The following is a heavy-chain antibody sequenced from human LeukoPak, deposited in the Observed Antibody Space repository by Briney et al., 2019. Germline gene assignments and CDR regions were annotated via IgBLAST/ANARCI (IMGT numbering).Heavy chain of an antibody. CDR2: INPSGGST. Sequence: ASVKVSCKASGYTFTSYYMHWVRQAPGQGLEWMGIINPSGGSTSYAQKFQGRVTMTRDMSTSTVYMELSSLRSEDTAVYYCARDSVDDYVWGSYQYWGQGTLVTVSS. J-gene: IGHJ4*02. D-gene: IGHD3-16*02. CDR1: GYTFTSYY. V-gene: IGHV1-46*01. CDR3: ARDSVDDYVWGSYQY.